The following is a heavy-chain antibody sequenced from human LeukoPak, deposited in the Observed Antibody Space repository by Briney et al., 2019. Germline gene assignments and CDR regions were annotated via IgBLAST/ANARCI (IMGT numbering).Heavy chain of an antibody. CDR1: GFTFSRHN. CDR2: ISYNGDST. CDR3: VSDRETQEQI. Sequence: AGGSLRLSCSGSGFTFSRHNMHWVRQAPGKGLEYVSAISYNGDSTYYVDSVKGRFTISRDNSNNTLDLQMSSLRPEDTAVYYCVSDRETQEQIWGPGTLVTVSS. V-gene: IGHV3-64D*09. J-gene: IGHJ3*02. D-gene: IGHD1-26*01.